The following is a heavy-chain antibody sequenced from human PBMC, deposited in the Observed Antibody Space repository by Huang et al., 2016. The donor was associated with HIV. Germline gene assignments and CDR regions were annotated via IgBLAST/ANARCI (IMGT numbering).Heavy chain of an antibody. J-gene: IGHJ6*03. CDR3: ASRTTVTTTSNYHYFYMDV. CDR1: GGSIRSSSYY. CDR2: IYYIGNG. V-gene: IGHV4-39*01. D-gene: IGHD4-17*01. Sequence: QLQLQESGPGLVKPSETLSLTCTVSGGSIRSSSYYWGWIRQSPGKGLEWIGSIYYIGNGYYNPSLKSRVTMSVERSSNQFSLKMHSVTAADTAVYYCASRTTVTTTSNYHYFYMDVWGKGTTVIVSS.